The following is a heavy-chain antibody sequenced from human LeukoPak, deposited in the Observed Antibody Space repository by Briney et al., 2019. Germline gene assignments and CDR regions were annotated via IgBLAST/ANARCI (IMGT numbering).Heavy chain of an antibody. CDR2: ISSSGSAM. CDR1: GFTFSDFY. Sequence: PGGSLRLSCAASGFTFSDFYMSWIRQAPGKGLEWVSYISSSGSAMYYADSRKGRFTVSRDNAKNSLYLQMNSLRAEDTAMYYCARLGKDTSMAPSDYWGQGTLVTVSS. D-gene: IGHD5-18*01. J-gene: IGHJ4*02. V-gene: IGHV3-11*01. CDR3: ARLGKDTSMAPSDY.